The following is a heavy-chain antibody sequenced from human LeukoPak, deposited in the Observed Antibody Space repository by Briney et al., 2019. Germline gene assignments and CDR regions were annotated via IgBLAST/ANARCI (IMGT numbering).Heavy chain of an antibody. Sequence: SETLSLTCTVSGGSISSYYWSWIPQPPGKGLEWIGYIYTSGSTNYNPSLKSRVTISVDTSKNQFSLKLSSVTAADTAVYYCASAVYCSSTSCYRFDYWGQGTLVTVSS. CDR3: ASAVYCSSTSCYRFDY. CDR1: GGSISSYY. V-gene: IGHV4-4*09. J-gene: IGHJ4*02. CDR2: IYTSGST. D-gene: IGHD2-2*01.